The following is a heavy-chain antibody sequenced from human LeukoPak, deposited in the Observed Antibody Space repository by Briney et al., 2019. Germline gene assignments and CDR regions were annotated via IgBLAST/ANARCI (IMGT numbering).Heavy chain of an antibody. D-gene: IGHD5-18*01. V-gene: IGHV4-39*01. Sequence: PSETLSLTCTVSGGSISSTTYYWGWIRQPSGKGLEWIGSVYYSGTTYQNPSLKSRVTISVDTSKNQFSLNLNSVTAAETAVYYCARGRIQISLHVFDVWGQGTMVTVSS. CDR1: GGSISSTTYY. CDR2: VYYSGTT. J-gene: IGHJ3*01. CDR3: ARGRIQISLHVFDV.